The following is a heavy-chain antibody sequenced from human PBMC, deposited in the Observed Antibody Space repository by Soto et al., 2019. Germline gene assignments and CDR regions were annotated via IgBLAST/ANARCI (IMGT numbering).Heavy chain of an antibody. CDR3: ARDPASGSPWFDP. Sequence: ASVKVSCKASGYTFTDYYVHWVRQAPEQGLEWMGYINPKSGATNYPQKFKGWITMTRGTSINTVYMELKSLTSDDTGVYYCARDPASGSPWFDPWGQGTLVTVSS. CDR1: GYTFTDYY. CDR2: INPKSGAT. V-gene: IGHV1-2*04. D-gene: IGHD2-15*01. J-gene: IGHJ5*02.